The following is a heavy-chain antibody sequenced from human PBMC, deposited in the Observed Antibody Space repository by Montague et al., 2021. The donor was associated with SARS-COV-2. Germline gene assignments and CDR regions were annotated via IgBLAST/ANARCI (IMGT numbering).Heavy chain of an antibody. Sequence: SETLSLTCTVSGGSISNYHWNWIRQPPGKGLEWIAYIYYSGSTNYNPPLQSRVTISVDTSRNQFSLRLTSVTAADTAVYYCARQLRVRRTWQVGDYNHYGMDVWGQGTTVSVSS. D-gene: IGHD3-10*01. CDR1: GGSISNYH. J-gene: IGHJ6*02. CDR2: IYYSGST. V-gene: IGHV4-59*08. CDR3: ARQLRVRRTWQVGDYNHYGMDV.